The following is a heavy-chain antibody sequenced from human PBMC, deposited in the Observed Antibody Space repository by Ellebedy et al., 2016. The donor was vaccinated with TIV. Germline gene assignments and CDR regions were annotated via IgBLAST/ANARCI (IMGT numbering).Heavy chain of an antibody. CDR1: GASINSGGYY. V-gene: IGHV4-31*03. CDR3: ARVILWLGESTNWFDP. CDR2: ISHSGTT. J-gene: IGHJ5*02. D-gene: IGHD3-10*01. Sequence: SETLSLTXTVSGASINSGGYYWSWIRQHPGKGLEWIGYISHSGTTYYNPSLKSRITISLGTSRNQFSLKLNSVTAADTAVFYCARVILWLGESTNWFDPWGQGTLVTVS.